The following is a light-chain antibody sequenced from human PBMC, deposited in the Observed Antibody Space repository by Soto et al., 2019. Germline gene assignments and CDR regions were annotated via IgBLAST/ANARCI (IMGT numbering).Light chain of an antibody. CDR2: DVS. V-gene: IGKV1-8*01. J-gene: IGKJ1*01. CDR3: QHYTTDPPST. Sequence: IRPTLAPSSFPAFTGNRGTITCRASQGISSYLAWYQQKPGKAPKLLIYDVSSLQSGVPSRFSGSGSGTEFTLTISSLQPDDFATYYCQHYTTDPPSTFAQGTKVDIK. CDR1: QGISSY.